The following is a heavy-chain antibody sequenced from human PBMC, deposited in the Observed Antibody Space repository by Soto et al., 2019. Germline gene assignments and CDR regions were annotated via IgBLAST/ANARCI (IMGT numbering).Heavy chain of an antibody. D-gene: IGHD2-2*01. V-gene: IGHV3-73*01. CDR3: TLVPAADYYYYGMDV. CDR1: GFTFSGSA. J-gene: IGHJ6*02. CDR2: IRSKANSYAT. Sequence: LRLSCAASGFTFSGSAMHWVRQASGKGLEWVGRIRSKANSYATAYAASVKGRFTISRDDSKNTAYLQMNSLKTEDTAVYYCTLVPAADYYYYGMDVWGQGTTVTVS.